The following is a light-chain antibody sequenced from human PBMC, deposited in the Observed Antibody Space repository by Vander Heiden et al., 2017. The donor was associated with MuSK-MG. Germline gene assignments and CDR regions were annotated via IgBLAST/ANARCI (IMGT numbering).Light chain of an antibody. CDR3: QQPHSPPLT. CDR2: AAS. J-gene: IGKJ4*01. CDR1: QYITYH. V-gene: IGKV1-9*01. Sequence: VQFTQSPSFVSASVADRVTIPRRARQYITYHSAWSQQIPGKAPKLLISAASTLHSGVSSRYSGCGGATDFTLRITRLLPEAFATYYCQQPHSPPLTFGGGTKVAIK.